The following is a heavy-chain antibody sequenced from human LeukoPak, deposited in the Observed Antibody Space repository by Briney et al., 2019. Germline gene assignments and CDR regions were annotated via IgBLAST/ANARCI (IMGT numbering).Heavy chain of an antibody. J-gene: IGHJ6*03. V-gene: IGHV1-8*02. CDR3: AREGVYYDILTGSALSYYMDV. D-gene: IGHD3-9*01. CDR2: MNPNSGNT. CDR1: GYTFTSYD. Sequence: ASVKVSCKASGYTFTSYDINWVRQATGQGLEWMGWMNPNSGNTGYAQKFQGRVTMTRNTSISTAYMELSSLRSEDTAVYYCAREGVYYDILTGSALSYYMDVWGKGTTVTISS.